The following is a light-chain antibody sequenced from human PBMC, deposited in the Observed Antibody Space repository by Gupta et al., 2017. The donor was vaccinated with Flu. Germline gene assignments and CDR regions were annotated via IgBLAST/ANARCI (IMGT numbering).Light chain of an antibody. CDR3: QQRSNGPKLT. V-gene: IGKV3-11*01. Sequence: DTLSLSPGERATLYCRASQSVGNYLAWYQQKPGQATRLLIEDASNRATGIPARLRGSGSGTDCTRTISSLEPEDCELYYCQQRSNGPKLTLGGGTKVEIK. CDR1: QSVGNY. CDR2: DAS. J-gene: IGKJ4*01.